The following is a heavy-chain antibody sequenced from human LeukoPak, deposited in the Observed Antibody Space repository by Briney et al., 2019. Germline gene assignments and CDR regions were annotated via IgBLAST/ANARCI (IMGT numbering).Heavy chain of an antibody. Sequence: SETLSLTCTVSGGSISSSSYYWGWIRQPPGKGLEWIGSIYYSGNTYYNPSLKSRVTISADTSKNQFSLKLSSVTAADTAVYYCASDGRGSKAGGKRGEGQNWFDPWGQGTLVTVSS. V-gene: IGHV4-39*07. J-gene: IGHJ5*02. CDR3: ASDGRGSKAGGKRGEGQNWFDP. CDR1: GGSISSSSYY. CDR2: IYYSGNT. D-gene: IGHD4-23*01.